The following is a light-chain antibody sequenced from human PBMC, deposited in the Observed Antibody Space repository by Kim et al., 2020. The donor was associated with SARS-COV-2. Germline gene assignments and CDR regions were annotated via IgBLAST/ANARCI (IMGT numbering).Light chain of an antibody. J-gene: IGLJ1*01. Sequence: QLVLTQSPSASASLGASVKLTCTLSSGHNSYAIAWHQQQPEKGPRYLMKLNSDGSHSKGDGIPDRFSGSSSGAERYLTISSLQSEDEADYYCQTWGTGIKVFGTGTKVTV. CDR1: SGHNSYA. V-gene: IGLV4-69*01. CDR2: LNSDGSH. CDR3: QTWGTGIKV.